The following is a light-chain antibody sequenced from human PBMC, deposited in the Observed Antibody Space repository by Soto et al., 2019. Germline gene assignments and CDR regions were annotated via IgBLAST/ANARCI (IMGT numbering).Light chain of an antibody. CDR2: DVS. Sequence: QSVLTQPASVSGSPGQSITISCTGTSSDFGGYNYVSWYQQHPGKAPKLMIYDVSNRPSGVSNRFSGSKSGNTASLTISGLQAEDEADYYCSSYTSSSTSTVFGTGTKVTVL. CDR1: SSDFGGYNY. CDR3: SSYTSSSTSTV. V-gene: IGLV2-14*01. J-gene: IGLJ1*01.